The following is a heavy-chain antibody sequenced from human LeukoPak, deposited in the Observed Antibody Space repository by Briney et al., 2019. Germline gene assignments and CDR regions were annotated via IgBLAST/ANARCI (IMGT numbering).Heavy chain of an antibody. CDR3: ARVSGRYYSSTSCREIVKFDY. CDR1: GGSISSYY. J-gene: IGHJ4*02. Sequence: SETLSLTCTVSGGSISSYYWSWIRQPPGKGLEWIGYINYSGNTNYNPSLKSRVTISLDTSKNQFSLRLSSVTAADTAVYYCARVSGRYYSSTSCREIVKFDYWGQGTLVTVSS. V-gene: IGHV4-59*01. D-gene: IGHD2-2*01. CDR2: INYSGNT.